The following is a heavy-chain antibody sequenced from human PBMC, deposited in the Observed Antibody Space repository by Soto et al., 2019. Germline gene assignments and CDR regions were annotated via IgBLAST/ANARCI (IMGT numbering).Heavy chain of an antibody. J-gene: IGHJ6*03. CDR2: IHNGGTA. Sequence: PSETLSLTCTVSGASMTNSDFSWGWVRQSPGKGPEWIASIHNGGTASYNPSLHSRLSISLDPSRDEISLELTSVSATDTSVYYCVRLPPTGTPGKNFYFHMDVWGKGTPVTVSS. CDR3: VRLPPTGTPGKNFYFHMDV. CDR1: GASMTNSDFS. V-gene: IGHV4-39*01.